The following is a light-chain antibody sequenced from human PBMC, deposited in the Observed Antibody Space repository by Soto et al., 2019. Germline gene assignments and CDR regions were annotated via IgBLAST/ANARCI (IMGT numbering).Light chain of an antibody. V-gene: IGLV2-14*01. J-gene: IGLJ2*01. CDR3: SSYIGSSTVV. CDR2: GVS. CDR1: SSDVCDYNY. Sequence: QSALTQPASVSGSPGQSITISCTGTSSDVCDYNYVSWYQQHPGKVPKLIIYGVSNRPSGVSSRFSGSKSGNTASLTISGLQAEDEADYYCSSYIGSSTVVFGGGTKLTVL.